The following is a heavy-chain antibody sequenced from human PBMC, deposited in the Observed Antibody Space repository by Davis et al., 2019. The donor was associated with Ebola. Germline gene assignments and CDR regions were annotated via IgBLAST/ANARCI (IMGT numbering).Heavy chain of an antibody. CDR2: MNPNSGNT. Sequence: AASVKVSCKASGYTFTSYDINWVRQATGQGLEWMGWMNPNSGNTGYAQKFQGRVTITADESTSTAYMELSSLRSEDTAVYYCALWQQLGYYFDYWGQGTLVTVSS. J-gene: IGHJ4*02. CDR3: ALWQQLGYYFDY. CDR1: GYTFTSYD. V-gene: IGHV1-8*01. D-gene: IGHD6-13*01.